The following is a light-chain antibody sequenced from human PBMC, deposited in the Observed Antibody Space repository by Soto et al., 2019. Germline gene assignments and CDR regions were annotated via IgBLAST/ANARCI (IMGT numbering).Light chain of an antibody. J-gene: IGKJ3*01. CDR2: AAS. CDR3: QQYGSSPFT. V-gene: IGKV3-20*01. Sequence: EIELTQSPGTLSLSPGDRATLSCRASQSVSSSYFACYQQKPGQAPRLLIYAASSMTTGIPDRFSGSGSGTDFTLTISRLEPEDFAVYYCQQYGSSPFTFGPGTKVDIK. CDR1: QSVSSSY.